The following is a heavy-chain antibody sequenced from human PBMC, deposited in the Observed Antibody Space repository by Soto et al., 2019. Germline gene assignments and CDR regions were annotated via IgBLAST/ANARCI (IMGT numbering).Heavy chain of an antibody. D-gene: IGHD1-1*01. CDR2: MNPNSGHT. CDR3: ARRIPNGKFDS. V-gene: IGHV1-8*01. Sequence: GASVKVSCKASGYSFSDYSIHWVRQAPGEGLEGMGLMNPNSGHTAHAQKIQGRVTLTRDTSINTVYMKLSSLTSGDTAVYFCARRIPNGKFDSGGQGTQVTVSS. J-gene: IGHJ4*02. CDR1: GYSFSDYS.